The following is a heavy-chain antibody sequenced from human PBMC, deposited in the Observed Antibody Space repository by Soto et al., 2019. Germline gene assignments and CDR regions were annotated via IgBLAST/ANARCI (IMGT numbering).Heavy chain of an antibody. CDR1: GYTFTGYY. J-gene: IGHJ4*01. CDR3: ARAHCGGDCYSGVDY. CDR2: INPNSGGT. V-gene: IGHV1-2*04. D-gene: IGHD2-21*02. Sequence: QVQLVQSGAEVKKPGASVKVSCKASGYTFTGYYMHWVRQAPGQGLEWMGWINPNSGGTNYAQKFQGWVTMTRDTSLSTAYMELSRLRSDDTAVYYCARAHCGGDCYSGVDYLGHGTLVTVSS.